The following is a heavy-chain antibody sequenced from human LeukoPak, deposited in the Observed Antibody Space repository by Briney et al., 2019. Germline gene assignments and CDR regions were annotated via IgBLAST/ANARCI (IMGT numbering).Heavy chain of an antibody. CDR3: ARDPGATTQPYYYYYYMDV. CDR2: IYYSGST. D-gene: IGHD1-26*01. Sequence: SETLSLTCTVSGGSISSYYWSWIRQPPGKGLEWIGSIYYSGSTYYNPSLKSRVTISVDTSKNQFSLKLSSVTAADTAVYYCARDPGATTQPYYYYYYMDVWGKGTTVTVSS. J-gene: IGHJ6*03. V-gene: IGHV4-59*12. CDR1: GGSISSYY.